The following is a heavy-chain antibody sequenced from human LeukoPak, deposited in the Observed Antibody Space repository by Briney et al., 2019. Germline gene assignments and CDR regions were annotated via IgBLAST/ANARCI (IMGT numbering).Heavy chain of an antibody. CDR2: IYSGGST. Sequence: GGSLSLSCAASGFTVSSNYVSWVRQAPGKGLEWVSVIYSGGSTYYADSVKGRFTISRDNSKNTLYLQMNSLRAEDTAVYYCARGDSSGLLTPFDIWGQGTMVTVSS. J-gene: IGHJ3*02. CDR3: ARGDSSGLLTPFDI. CDR1: GFTVSSNY. D-gene: IGHD3-22*01. V-gene: IGHV3-66*01.